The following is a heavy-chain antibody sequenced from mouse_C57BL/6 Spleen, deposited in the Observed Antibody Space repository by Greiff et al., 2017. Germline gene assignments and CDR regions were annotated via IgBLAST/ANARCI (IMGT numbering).Heavy chain of an antibody. CDR3: ARRGGDSPSYWYFGV. D-gene: IGHD3-2*01. V-gene: IGHV5-6*02. CDR2: LSSGGSYT. Sequence: EVMLVESGGDLVKPGGSLKLSCAASGFTFSSYGMSWVRQTPDKRLEWVATLSSGGSYTYYPDNVKGRVTIARDNAKNTLYLQMSSLKSEDTAMYYGARRGGDSPSYWYFGVWGTGTTVTVSA. CDR1: GFTFSSYG. J-gene: IGHJ1*03.